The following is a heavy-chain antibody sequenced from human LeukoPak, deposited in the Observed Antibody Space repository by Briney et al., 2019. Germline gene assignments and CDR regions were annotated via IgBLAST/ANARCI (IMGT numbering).Heavy chain of an antibody. V-gene: IGHV3-7*01. CDR2: IKQDGSEK. J-gene: IGHJ4*02. D-gene: IGHD3-10*01. Sequence: PGGSLRLSCAASGFTFSSYWMSWVRQAPGKGLEWVANIKQDGSEKYYVDSVKGRFTISRDSAKNSLYLQMNSLRAEDTAVYYCAKPLYSMVRGLFDYWGQGTLVTVSS. CDR1: GFTFSSYW. CDR3: AKPLYSMVRGLFDY.